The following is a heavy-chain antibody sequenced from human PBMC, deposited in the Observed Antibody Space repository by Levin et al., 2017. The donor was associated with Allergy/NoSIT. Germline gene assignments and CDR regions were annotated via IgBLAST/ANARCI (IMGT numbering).Heavy chain of an antibody. Sequence: GESLKISCQASGYSFTSYWFGWVRQRPGKGLEWMGLIFPSDSDTRVSPSFQGQIIMSVDKSINTAYLQWSSLKASDSAMYYCARRDSDGSNSFDYWGEGTLVTVSS. J-gene: IGHJ4*02. CDR2: IFPSDSDT. CDR1: GYSFTSYW. D-gene: IGHD4-23*01. CDR3: ARRDSDGSNSFDY. V-gene: IGHV5-51*01.